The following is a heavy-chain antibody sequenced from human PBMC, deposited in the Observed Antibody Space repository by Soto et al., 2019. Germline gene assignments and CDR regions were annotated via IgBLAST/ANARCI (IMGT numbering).Heavy chain of an antibody. CDR2: IFYSGSF. CDR1: GGSISSGTSY. D-gene: IGHD3-3*01. J-gene: IGHJ4*02. CDR3: ATDPEVPSSVGVALPYFFDY. V-gene: IGHV4-31*03. Sequence: QVQLQESGPGLVKPSQTLSLTCTVSGGSISSGTSYWSWIRQRPGKGLEWIGYIFYSGSFYYTPSLRGRIKILADTSKIQFTLRLSSVTAADTVVYYCATDPEVPSSVGVALPYFFDYWGQGTLVTVSS.